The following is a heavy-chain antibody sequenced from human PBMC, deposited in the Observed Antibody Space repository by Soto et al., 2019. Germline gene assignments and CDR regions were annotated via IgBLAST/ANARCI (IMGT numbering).Heavy chain of an antibody. CDR1: GFTFSSYA. J-gene: IGHJ4*02. CDR3: AKDKQRASDYFDY. CDR2: ISGSGGST. Sequence: HPGGSLRLSCAASGFTFSSYAMSWVRQAPGKGLEWVSAISGSGGSTYYADSVKGRFTISRDNSKNTLYLQMNSLRAEDTAVYYCAKDKQRASDYFDYWGQGTLVTVSS. V-gene: IGHV3-23*01.